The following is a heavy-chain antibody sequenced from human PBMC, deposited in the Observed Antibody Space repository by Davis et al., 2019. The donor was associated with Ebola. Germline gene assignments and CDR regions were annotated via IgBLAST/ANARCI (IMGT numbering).Heavy chain of an antibody. CDR2: IYPADSDT. V-gene: IGHV5-51*01. J-gene: IGHJ4*02. CDR3: ARGRGELPNYFDY. CDR1: GYSFTSYW. Sequence: GESLKIPCKGSGYSFTSYWIGWVRQIPGKGLEWMGIIYPADSDTRYSPSFQGQVTISADKSISTAYLQWSSLKASDTAMYYCARGRGELPNYFDYWGQGTLVTVSS. D-gene: IGHD1-26*01.